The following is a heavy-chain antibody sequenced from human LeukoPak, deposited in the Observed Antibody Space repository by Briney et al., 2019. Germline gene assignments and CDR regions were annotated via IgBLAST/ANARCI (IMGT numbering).Heavy chain of an antibody. Sequence: GGSLRLSCAASGFTFSSHWMHWVRQAPGKGLVWVSRINSDESSTSYAHSVKGRFTISRDNAKNTLYLQMTSLRAEDTAVYYCARTTEGPDWFDPWGQGTLVTVSS. D-gene: IGHD1-1*01. CDR3: ARTTEGPDWFDP. CDR1: GFTFSSHW. V-gene: IGHV3-74*01. CDR2: INSDESST. J-gene: IGHJ5*02.